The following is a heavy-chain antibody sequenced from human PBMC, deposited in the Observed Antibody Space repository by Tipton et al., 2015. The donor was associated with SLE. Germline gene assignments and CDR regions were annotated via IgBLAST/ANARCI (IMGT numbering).Heavy chain of an antibody. CDR1: GFTVNTKY. V-gene: IGHV3-11*04. CDR2: ISGSGKTI. D-gene: IGHD2-21*01. CDR3: ARGECGGECSFDY. J-gene: IGHJ4*02. Sequence: SLRLSCAASGFTVNTKYMTWVRQAPGKGLEWVSHISGSGKTIYYADSVKGRFTISRDDAKNSLYLQMDTLRAEDTAVYYCARGECGGECSFDYWGQGDLVTVSS.